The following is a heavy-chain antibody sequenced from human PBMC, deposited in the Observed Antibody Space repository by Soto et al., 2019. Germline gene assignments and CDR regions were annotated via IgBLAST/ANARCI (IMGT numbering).Heavy chain of an antibody. Sequence: PGESLKISWKGSGYSFTSAWIGWVRQMPGKGLEWMGIIYPDDSDTRYSPSFQGQVTISADKSMSTAYLQWSRLKAPDTAMYYYERHDVSHTGNYALNYAMDVWGQEATVSVSS. CDR2: IYPDDSDT. V-gene: IGHV5-51*01. CDR3: ERHDVSHTGNYALNYAMDV. D-gene: IGHD1-7*01. J-gene: IGHJ6*02. CDR1: GYSFTSAW.